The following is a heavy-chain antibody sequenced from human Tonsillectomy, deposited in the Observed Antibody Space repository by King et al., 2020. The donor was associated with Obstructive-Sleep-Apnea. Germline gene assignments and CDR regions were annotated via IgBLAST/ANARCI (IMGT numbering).Heavy chain of an antibody. CDR2: VSWNSGSI. CDR1: GFTFDDYA. D-gene: IGHD6-13*01. V-gene: IGHV3-9*01. CDR3: AKDMGSSWYIQYYFDY. Sequence: VQLVESGGGLVQPGRSLRLSCAASGFTFDDYAMHWVRQAPGKGLEWVSGVSWNSGSIGYADSVKGRFTISRDNAKNSLYLQMNSLRAEDTALYYCAKDMGSSWYIQYYFDYWGQGTLVTVSS. J-gene: IGHJ4*02.